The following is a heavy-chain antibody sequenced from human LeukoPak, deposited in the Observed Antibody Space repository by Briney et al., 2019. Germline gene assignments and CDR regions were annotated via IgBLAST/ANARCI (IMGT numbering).Heavy chain of an antibody. CDR2: ISWNSGSI. CDR1: GFTFDGYA. Sequence: GRSLRLSCAASGFTFDGYAMHWVRQAPGKGLEWVSGISWNSGSIGYADSVEGRFTISRDNAKNSLYLQMNSLRAEDTALYYCAKDINYGSGSYSYLDYWGQGTLVTVSS. CDR3: AKDINYGSGSYSYLDY. D-gene: IGHD3-10*01. J-gene: IGHJ4*02. V-gene: IGHV3-9*01.